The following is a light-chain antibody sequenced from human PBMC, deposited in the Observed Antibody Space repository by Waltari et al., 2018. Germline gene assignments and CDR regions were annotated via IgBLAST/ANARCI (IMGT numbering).Light chain of an antibody. CDR1: QSLLYRNGNNY. V-gene: IGKV2-28*01. J-gene: IGKJ1*01. Sequence: DIVMTQSPLSLPVTPGEPASISCRSSQSLLYRNGNNYLDWYLQKPGQSPQPLIYLGSIRASGVPDRFSGSRSGTDFTLKITRVEAEDVGIYYCMQALQTPWTFGQGTKVEIK. CDR2: LGS. CDR3: MQALQTPWT.